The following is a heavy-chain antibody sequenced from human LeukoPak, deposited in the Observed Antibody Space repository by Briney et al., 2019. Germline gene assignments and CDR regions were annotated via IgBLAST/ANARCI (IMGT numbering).Heavy chain of an antibody. CDR1: GFTFSNYW. V-gene: IGHV3-7*01. CDR2: IKQDGSDK. CDR3: AIFSRSSSGY. D-gene: IGHD6-13*01. J-gene: IGHJ4*02. Sequence: GGSLRLSCAASGFTFSNYWMSWVRQAPGKGLEWVANIKQDGSDKNYVDSMKGRFTISRDNAKNSLYLQMNRLRADATAVYYCAIFSRSSSGYWGQGTLVTVSS.